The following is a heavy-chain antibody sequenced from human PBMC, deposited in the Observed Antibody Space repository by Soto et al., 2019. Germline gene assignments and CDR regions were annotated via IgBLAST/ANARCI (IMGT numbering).Heavy chain of an antibody. CDR2: IKNKADGETT. J-gene: IGHJ4*02. V-gene: IGHV3-15*01. D-gene: IGHD1-26*01. CDR1: GFTFSDAW. CDR3: TTDIWTSVGVDY. Sequence: GGSLRLSCAASGFTFSDAWMNWVRQAPGKGLEWVGRIKNKADGETTDYAAPVKGRFTISRDDSKSTLYLQINSLKTEDTAVYHCTTDIWTSVGVDYWGQGTLVTVSS.